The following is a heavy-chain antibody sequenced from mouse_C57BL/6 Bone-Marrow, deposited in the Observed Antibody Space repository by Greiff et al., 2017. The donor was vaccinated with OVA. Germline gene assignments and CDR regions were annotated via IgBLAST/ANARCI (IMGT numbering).Heavy chain of an antibody. Sequence: VQLQQSGAELVRPGASVKLSCTASGFNITDDYMHWVKQRPEQGLEWLGWIDPENGDTEYASKFQGKATITADTSSNTAYLQLSSLTSEDTAVDYCTTSITTVNFDYWGQGTTLTVSS. CDR3: TTSITTVNFDY. J-gene: IGHJ2*01. CDR1: GFNITDDY. V-gene: IGHV14-4*01. D-gene: IGHD1-1*01. CDR2: IDPENGDT.